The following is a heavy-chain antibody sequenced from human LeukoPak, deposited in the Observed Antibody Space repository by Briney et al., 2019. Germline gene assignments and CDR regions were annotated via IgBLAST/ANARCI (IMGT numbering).Heavy chain of an antibody. V-gene: IGHV1-46*01. J-gene: IGHJ4*02. D-gene: IGHD2-2*02. CDR1: GYTFTSYY. CDR3: ARDVYPDCSSTSCYTWVPYY. CDR2: INPSGGST. Sequence: GASVKVSCKASGYTFTSYYMHWVRQAPGQGLEWMGIINPSGGSTSYAQKFQGRVTMTRDTSTSTVYMELSSLRSEDTAVYYCARDVYPDCSSTSCYTWVPYYWGQGTLVTVSS.